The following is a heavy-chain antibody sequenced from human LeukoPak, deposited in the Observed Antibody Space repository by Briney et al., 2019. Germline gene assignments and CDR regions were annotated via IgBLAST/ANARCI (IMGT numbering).Heavy chain of an antibody. CDR3: ARGIAVAGTRGFDY. CDR2: INSDGINT. D-gene: IGHD6-19*01. CDR1: GFTFSNYW. J-gene: IGHJ4*02. V-gene: IGHV3-74*01. Sequence: GGSLRLSCAASGFTFSNYWMHWVRQAPGKGLVWVPRINSDGINTSYADSVKGRFTISRDNAKNTLNLQMNSLRAEDTAVYYCARGIAVAGTRGFDYWGQGTLVTVSS.